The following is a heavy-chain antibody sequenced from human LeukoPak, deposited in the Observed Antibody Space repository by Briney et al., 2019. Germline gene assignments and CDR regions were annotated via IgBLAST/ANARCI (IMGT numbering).Heavy chain of an antibody. CDR1: GGSISSSSYF. D-gene: IGHD2-2*01. J-gene: IGHJ4*02. CDR2: IYYSGST. V-gene: IGHV4-39*07. Sequence: KPSETLSLTCTVSGGSISSSSYFWGWIRQPPGKGLEWIGNIYYSGSTYYNPSLKSRVTVSVDTSKNQISLKLSSVTAADTAVYYCARVCSSTSCYLDYWGQGTLVTVSS. CDR3: ARVCSSTSCYLDY.